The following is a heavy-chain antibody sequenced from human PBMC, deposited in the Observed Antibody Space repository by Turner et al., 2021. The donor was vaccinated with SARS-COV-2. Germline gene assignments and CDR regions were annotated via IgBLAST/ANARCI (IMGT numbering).Heavy chain of an antibody. CDR2: ISSSSRTI. Sequence: EVQLVESGGGLVQPGGSLQLSCAASGFTFISYSMNWVRQAAGKGLEWVSYISSSSRTIYYADSVKGRFTISRDNAKNSLYLQMNSLRDEDTAVYYCARAEDYWGQGTLVTVSS. CDR3: ARAEDY. D-gene: IGHD6-19*01. V-gene: IGHV3-48*02. CDR1: GFTFISYS. J-gene: IGHJ4*02.